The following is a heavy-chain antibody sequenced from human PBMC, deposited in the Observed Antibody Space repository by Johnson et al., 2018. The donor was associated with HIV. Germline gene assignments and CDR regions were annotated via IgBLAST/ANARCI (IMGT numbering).Heavy chain of an antibody. CDR2: ISDDGSKI. CDR3: ARGPILEWLSGDGFDM. CDR1: GFRFSTYA. J-gene: IGHJ3*02. V-gene: IGHV3-30*04. D-gene: IGHD3-3*01. Sequence: QVQLVESGGGVVQPGRSLRLSCAASGFRFSTYALHWVRQTPGKGLEWVALISDDGSKIYHADSVKGRCTISRDNSKNTLYLQMNSLRVEDTAMYYCARGPILEWLSGDGFDMWGQGTMVTV.